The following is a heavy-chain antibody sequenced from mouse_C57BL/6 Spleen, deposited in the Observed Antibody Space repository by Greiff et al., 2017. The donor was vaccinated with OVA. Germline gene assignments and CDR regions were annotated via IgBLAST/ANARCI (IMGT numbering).Heavy chain of an antibody. V-gene: IGHV3-6*01. CDR3: ASFITY. Sequence: EVQLQQSGPGLVKPSQSLSLTCSVTGYSITSGYYWNWIRQFPGNKLEWMGYISYDGSNNYNPSLKNRISITRDTSKNQFFLKLNSVTTEDTATYYCASFITYWGQGTSVTVSS. D-gene: IGHD1-1*01. J-gene: IGHJ4*01. CDR1: GYSITSGYY. CDR2: ISYDGSN.